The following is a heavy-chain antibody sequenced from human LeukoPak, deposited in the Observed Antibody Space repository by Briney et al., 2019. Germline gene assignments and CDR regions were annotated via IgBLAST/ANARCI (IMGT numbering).Heavy chain of an antibody. D-gene: IGHD2-15*01. CDR1: GGSFNNYY. V-gene: IGHV4-4*07. Sequence: SETLSLTCTVSGGSFNNYYWNWIRQPAGKGLEWIGRIYSSGSTDYNPSLKSRVTMSVYTSKNQFSLNLTSVAAADSAVYYCARARGRLLLIDYWGQGTLVTVSS. J-gene: IGHJ4*02. CDR2: IYSSGST. CDR3: ARARGRLLLIDY.